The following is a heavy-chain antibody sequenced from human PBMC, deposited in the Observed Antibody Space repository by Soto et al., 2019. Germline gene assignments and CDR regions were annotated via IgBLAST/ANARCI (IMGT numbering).Heavy chain of an antibody. V-gene: IGHV4-59*01. CDR1: GGSISIYY. CDR3: ARDGAAAGFVLGYYYGMDV. Sequence: SETLSLTCTVSGGSISIYYWSWIRHPPGKGLEWIGYIYYSGGTNYNPSLKSRVTISVDTSKNQFSLKLSSVTAADTAVYYCARDGAAAGFVLGYYYGMDVWGQGTTVTVSS. CDR2: IYYSGGT. D-gene: IGHD6-13*01. J-gene: IGHJ6*02.